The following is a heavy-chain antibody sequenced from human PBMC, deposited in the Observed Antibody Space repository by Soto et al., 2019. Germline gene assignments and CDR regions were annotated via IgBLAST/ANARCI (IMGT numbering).Heavy chain of an antibody. D-gene: IGHD3-22*01. CDR3: ARDPPRVYYDSSGLDY. V-gene: IGHV1-46*01. CDR2: INPSGGST. J-gene: IGHJ4*02. CDR1: GYTFTSYY. Sequence: ASVKVSCKASGYTFTSYYMHWVRQAPGQGLEWMGIINPSGGSTSYAQKFQGRVTMTRDTSTSTVYMELSSLRSEDTAVYYCARDPPRVYYDSSGLDYWGQGTPVTVS.